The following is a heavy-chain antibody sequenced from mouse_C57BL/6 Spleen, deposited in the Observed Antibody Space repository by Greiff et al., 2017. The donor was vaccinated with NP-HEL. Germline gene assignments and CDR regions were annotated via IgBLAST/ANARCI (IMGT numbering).Heavy chain of an antibody. D-gene: IGHD2-1*01. CDR3: AQEGGYGSYGAWFAC. V-gene: IGHV1-39*01. J-gene: IGHJ3*01. CDR2: INPNYGTT. Sequence: EVKLQQSGPELVKPGASVKISCKASGYSFTDYNMNWVKQSNGKSLEWIGVINPNYGTTSYNQKFKGKATLTVDQSSSTAYMQLNSLTSGDSAVYYCAQEGGYGSYGAWFACWGQGTLVTVSA. CDR1: GYSFTDYN.